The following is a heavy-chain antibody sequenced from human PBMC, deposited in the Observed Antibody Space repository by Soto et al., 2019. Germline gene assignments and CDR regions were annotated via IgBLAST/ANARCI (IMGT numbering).Heavy chain of an antibody. V-gene: IGHV3-30-3*01. CDR1: GFTFSSYA. CDR2: ISYDGSNK. Sequence: QVQLVESGGGVVQPGRSLRLSCAASGFTFSSYAMHWVRQAPGKGLEWVAVISYDGSNKYYADSVKGQFTISRDNSKNTRYLQMNSLRAEDTAVYYCARARLDTPALDYWGQGTLVTVSS. D-gene: IGHD2-2*01. CDR3: ARARLDTPALDY. J-gene: IGHJ4*02.